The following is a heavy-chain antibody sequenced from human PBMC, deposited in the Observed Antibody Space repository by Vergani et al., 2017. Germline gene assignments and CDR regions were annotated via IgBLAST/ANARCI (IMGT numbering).Heavy chain of an antibody. CDR2: IRSKANSYAT. CDR1: GFTFSGSA. V-gene: IGHV3-73*01. CDR3: TRGVREKWELLPCYYGMDV. J-gene: IGHJ6*02. D-gene: IGHD1-26*01. Sequence: EVQLVESGGGLVQPGGSLKLSCAASGFTFSGSAMHWVRQASGKGLEWVGRIRSKANSYATAYDASVEGRFTISRDDSKNTAYLQMSSLKAEETAVYYCTRGVREKWELLPCYYGMDVWGQGTTVTVSS.